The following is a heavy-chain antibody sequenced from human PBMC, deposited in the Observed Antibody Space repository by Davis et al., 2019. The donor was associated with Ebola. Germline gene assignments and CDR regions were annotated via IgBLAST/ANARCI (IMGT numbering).Heavy chain of an antibody. J-gene: IGHJ6*04. V-gene: IGHV1-3*01. CDR1: GYTFTSYA. CDR2: INAGNGNT. CDR3: ARNMGRYFDWSDYYGMDV. D-gene: IGHD3-9*01. Sequence: AASVKVSCKASGYTFTSYAMHWVRQAPGQRLEWMGWINAGNGNTKYSQKFQGRVTITRDTSASTAYMELSSLRSEDTAVYYCARNMGRYFDWSDYYGMDVWGKGTTVTVSS.